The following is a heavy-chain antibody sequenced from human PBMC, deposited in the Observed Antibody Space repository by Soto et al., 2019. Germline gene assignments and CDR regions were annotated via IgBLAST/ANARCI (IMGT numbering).Heavy chain of an antibody. Sequence: EVQLVESGGGLVKPGRSLRLSCMASGFTFRAYAISWFRQAPGKGLQWVSFIRSHIYDGTTEYDASVKGRFTISRDDSKTLAYLQMNSLKTEDTGVYYCTRVSPDCSDGSCYPLNWGQGTLVTVSS. CDR3: TRVSPDCSDGSCYPLN. J-gene: IGHJ4*02. D-gene: IGHD2-15*01. CDR1: GFTFRAYA. CDR2: IRSHIYDGTT. V-gene: IGHV3-49*05.